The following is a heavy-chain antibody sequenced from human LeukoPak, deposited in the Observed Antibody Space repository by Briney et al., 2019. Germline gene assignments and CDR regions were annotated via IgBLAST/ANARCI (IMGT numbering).Heavy chain of an antibody. CDR2: ISYDGSNK. J-gene: IGHJ4*02. CDR3: ARATHRYCSGGSCYVSDY. D-gene: IGHD2-15*01. CDR1: GFSFSHYA. V-gene: IGHV3-30-3*01. Sequence: GGSLRLSCAASGFSFSHYALHWVRQAPGKGLEWVAVISYDGSNKYYADSVKGRFTISRDNSKNTLYLQMNSLRAEDTAVYYCARATHRYCSGGSCYVSDYWGQGTLVTVSS.